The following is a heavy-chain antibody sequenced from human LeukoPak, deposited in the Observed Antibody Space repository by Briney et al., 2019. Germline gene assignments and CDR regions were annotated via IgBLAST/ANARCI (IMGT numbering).Heavy chain of an antibody. CDR2: INHSGST. Sequence: PSETLSLTCAVYGGSFSGYYWSWIRQPPGKGLEWIGEINHSGSTNYNPSLNSRVTISVDTSKNQFSLRLSSVTAADTAVYYCARYGITIVRGGKYYFDSWGQGTPVTVSS. V-gene: IGHV4-34*01. CDR3: ARYGITIVRGGKYYFDS. D-gene: IGHD3-10*01. J-gene: IGHJ4*02. CDR1: GGSFSGYY.